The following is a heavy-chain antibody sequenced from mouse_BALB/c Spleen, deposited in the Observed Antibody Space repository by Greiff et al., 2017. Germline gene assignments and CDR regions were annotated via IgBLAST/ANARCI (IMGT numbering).Heavy chain of an antibody. V-gene: IGHV5-6*01. CDR1: GFTFSSYG. Sequence: EVHLVESGGDLVKPGGSLKLSCAASGFTFSSYGMSWVRQTPDKRLEWVATISSGGSYTYYPDSVKGRFTISRDNAKNTLYLQMSSLKSEDTAMYYCARLTTVVGNYFDYWGQGTTLTVSS. J-gene: IGHJ2*01. D-gene: IGHD1-1*01. CDR2: ISSGGSYT. CDR3: ARLTTVVGNYFDY.